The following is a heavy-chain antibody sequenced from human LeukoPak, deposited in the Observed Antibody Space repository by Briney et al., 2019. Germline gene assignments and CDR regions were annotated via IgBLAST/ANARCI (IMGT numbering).Heavy chain of an antibody. J-gene: IGHJ4*02. V-gene: IGHV1-8*03. CDR3: AREDYYDSGSNDY. Sequence: ASVKVSCKASGYTFTGYYMHWVRQATGQGLEWMGWMNPNSGNTAYAQKFQGRVTITRNTSISTAYMELSSLRSEDTAVYYCAREDYYDSGSNDYWGQGTLVTVSS. CDR1: GYTFTGYY. D-gene: IGHD3-22*01. CDR2: MNPNSGNT.